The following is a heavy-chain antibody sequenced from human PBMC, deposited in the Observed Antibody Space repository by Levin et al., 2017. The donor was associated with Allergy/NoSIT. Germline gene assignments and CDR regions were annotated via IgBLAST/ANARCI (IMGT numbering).Heavy chain of an antibody. D-gene: IGHD1-26*01. V-gene: IGHV3-30*18. CDR3: AKAPGGGSYRGAAFDI. J-gene: IGHJ3*02. CDR2: ISYDGSNK. Sequence: GGSLRLSCAASGFTFSSYGMHWVRQAPGKGLEWVAVISYDGSNKYYADSVKGRFTISRDNSKNTLYLQMNSLRAEDTAVYYCAKAPGGGSYRGAAFDIWGQGTMVTVSS. CDR1: GFTFSSYG.